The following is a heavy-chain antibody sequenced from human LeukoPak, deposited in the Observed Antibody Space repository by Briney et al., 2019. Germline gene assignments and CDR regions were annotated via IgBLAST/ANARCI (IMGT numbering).Heavy chain of an antibody. J-gene: IGHJ4*02. CDR3: ARFASSGWSDY. CDR2: IIPILGIA. D-gene: IGHD6-19*01. CDR1: GGIFSSYT. V-gene: IGHV1-69*02. Sequence: SVKVSCKASGGIFSSYTISWVRQAPGQGLEWMGRIIPILGIANYAQKFQGRVTITADKSTSTAYMELSSLRSEDTAVYYCARFASSGWSDYWGQGTLVTVSS.